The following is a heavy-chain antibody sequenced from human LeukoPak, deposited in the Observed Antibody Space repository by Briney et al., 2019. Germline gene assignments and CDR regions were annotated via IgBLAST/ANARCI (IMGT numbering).Heavy chain of an antibody. CDR2: IKYDGSKT. V-gene: IGHV3-74*01. CDR3: ARDPHGGSGSDPHDAFDI. J-gene: IGHJ3*02. CDR1: GFTFSRYW. Sequence: GGSLRLSCAASGFTFSRYWMHWVRQAPGKVLVWVSRIKYDGSKTSYADFVKGRFTISRDNAKNTLYLQMNSLRAEDAAVYYCARDPHGGSGSDPHDAFDIWGQGTMVTVSS. D-gene: IGHD1-26*01.